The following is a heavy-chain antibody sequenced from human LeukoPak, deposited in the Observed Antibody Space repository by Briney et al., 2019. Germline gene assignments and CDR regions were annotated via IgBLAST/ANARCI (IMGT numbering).Heavy chain of an antibody. CDR3: ARDRGSVLRFLEWLLGPDY. CDR2: INSSSSYI. CDR1: GFTFSSYS. Sequence: GGSLRLSCAASGFTFSSYSMNCVGQAPGKGLEGCSSINSSSSYIYYADPVKGRFTISRDNAKNSLYLQTNRLRAEDRAVYYCARDRGSVLRFLEWLLGPDYWGQQSLVTVS. D-gene: IGHD3-3*01. V-gene: IGHV3-21*01. J-gene: IGHJ4*02.